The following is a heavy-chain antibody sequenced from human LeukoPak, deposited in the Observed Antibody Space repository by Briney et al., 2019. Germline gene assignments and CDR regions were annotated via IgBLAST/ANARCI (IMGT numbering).Heavy chain of an antibody. CDR1: GFTLRSYT. Sequence: GSLRLSCAASGFTLRSYTMNWVRQSPGKGLEWIGEINHNKTTNYNPSLTSRVTISVDTSKNQFSLNLTSVTAADTAVYYCAHSSSSLPTDSWGQGNLVIVSS. J-gene: IGHJ4*02. D-gene: IGHD6-6*01. V-gene: IGHV4-34*08. CDR2: INHNKTT. CDR3: AHSSSSLPTDS.